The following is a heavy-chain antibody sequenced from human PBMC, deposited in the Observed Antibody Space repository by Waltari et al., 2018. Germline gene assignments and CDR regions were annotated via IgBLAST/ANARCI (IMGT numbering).Heavy chain of an antibody. Sequence: QVQLQQWGAGLLKPSETLFRTCAVYGGSFSGYYWSWIRQPPGKGLEWIGEINHSGSTNYNPSLKSRVTISVDTSKNQFSLKLSSVTAADTAVYYCARVPLQYYYYYGMDVWGQGTTVTVSS. V-gene: IGHV4-34*01. CDR3: ARVPLQYYYYYGMDV. D-gene: IGHD4-4*01. CDR2: INHSGST. CDR1: GGSFSGYY. J-gene: IGHJ6*02.